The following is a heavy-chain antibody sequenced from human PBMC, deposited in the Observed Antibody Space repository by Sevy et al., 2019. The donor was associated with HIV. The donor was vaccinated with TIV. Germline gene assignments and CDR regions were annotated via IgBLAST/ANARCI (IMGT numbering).Heavy chain of an antibody. D-gene: IGHD3-16*01. CDR1: GFTFSSYG. V-gene: IGHV3-30*02. Sequence: GGSLRLSCAASGFTFSSYGMHWVRQAPGKGLEWVAFIRYDGSNKYYADSVKGRFTISRDNSKNTVYLKMNSLGAEDTAVYYCAKGPSPMITFGGVADYWGQGTLVTVSS. CDR3: AKGPSPMITFGGVADY. J-gene: IGHJ4*02. CDR2: IRYDGSNK.